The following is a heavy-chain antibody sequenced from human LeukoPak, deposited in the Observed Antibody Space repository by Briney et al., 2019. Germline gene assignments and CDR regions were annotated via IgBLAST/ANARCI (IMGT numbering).Heavy chain of an antibody. D-gene: IGHD2-15*01. J-gene: IGHJ3*02. CDR1: GFTFSSNW. CDR3: AKDLPRGVVVVAAGGAFDI. Sequence: PGGSLRLSCAASGFTFSSNWMTWVRQAPGKGLEWVAVISYDGSNKYYADSVKGRFTISRDNSKNTLYLQMNSLRAEDTAVYYCAKDLPRGVVVVAAGGAFDIWGQGTMVTVSS. CDR2: ISYDGSNK. V-gene: IGHV3-30*18.